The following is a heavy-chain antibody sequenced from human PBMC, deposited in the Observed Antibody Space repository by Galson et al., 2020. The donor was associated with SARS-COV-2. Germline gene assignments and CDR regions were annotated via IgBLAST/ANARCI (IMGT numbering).Heavy chain of an antibody. CDR1: GGSISNYY. V-gene: IGHV4-59*01. D-gene: IGHD1-20*01. Sequence: SETLSLTCTVSGGSISNYYWTWIRQPPGKALEWIGYIFFSGNTNYNPSLKSRVTISIDTSKNQFSLKLRSVTAADTAVYFCASARYNWNHHADAIDYWGQGTLVTVSS. CDR2: IFFSGNT. CDR3: ASARYNWNHHADAIDY. J-gene: IGHJ4*02.